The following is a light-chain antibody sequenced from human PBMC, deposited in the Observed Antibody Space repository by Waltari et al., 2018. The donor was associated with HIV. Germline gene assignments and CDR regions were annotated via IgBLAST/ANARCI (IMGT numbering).Light chain of an antibody. CDR2: TTN. J-gene: IGLJ3*02. CDR1: SGSVSTTTY. V-gene: IGLV8-61*01. Sequence: QTVVTQESSFSVSPGGTVTLTCGLSSGSVSTTTYPNWYQQTPGQAPRPTIYTTNTRSSGVPDRFAGSILGNKAALTITGAQADDESDYYCVLYMGSVGWVFGGGTRLTVL. CDR3: VLYMGSVGWV.